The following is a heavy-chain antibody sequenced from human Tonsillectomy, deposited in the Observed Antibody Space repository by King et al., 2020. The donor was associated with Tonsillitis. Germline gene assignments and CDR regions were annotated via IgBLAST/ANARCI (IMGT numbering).Heavy chain of an antibody. V-gene: IGHV3-9*01. D-gene: IGHD6-13*01. J-gene: IGHJ4*02. Sequence: QLVQSGGGLVQPGRSLRPSCAASGFTFDDYAMHWVRQAPGKGLEWVPGISWNSGSIGYADSVKGRFTISRDNAKNSLYLQMNSLRAEDTALYYCAKDIGYSSDSWGQGTLVTVSS. CDR2: ISWNSGSI. CDR3: AKDIGYSSDS. CDR1: GFTFDDYA.